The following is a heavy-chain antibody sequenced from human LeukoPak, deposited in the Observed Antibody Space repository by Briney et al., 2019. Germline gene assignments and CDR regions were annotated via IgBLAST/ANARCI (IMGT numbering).Heavy chain of an antibody. J-gene: IGHJ4*02. V-gene: IGHV4-61*05. Sequence: PSETLSLTCTVSGGSISSSSYYWGWIRQPPGKGLEWIGYIYYSGSTNYNPSLKSRVTISVDTSKNQFSLKLSSVTAADTAVYYCARQVTMARYFDYWGQGTLVTVSS. CDR2: IYYSGST. CDR3: ARQVTMARYFDY. CDR1: GGSISSSSYY. D-gene: IGHD3-10*01.